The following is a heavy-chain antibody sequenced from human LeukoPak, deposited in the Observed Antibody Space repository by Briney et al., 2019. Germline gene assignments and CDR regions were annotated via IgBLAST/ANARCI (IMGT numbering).Heavy chain of an antibody. Sequence: SETLSLTCTVSGGSISSYYWSWIRQPPGKGLEWIGYIYYSGSTNYNPSLKSRVTISVDTSKNQFSLKLSSVIAADTAVYYCARCSTSCLDYWGQGTLVTVSS. CDR3: ARCSTSCLDY. D-gene: IGHD2-2*01. V-gene: IGHV4-59*01. CDR1: GGSISSYY. CDR2: IYYSGST. J-gene: IGHJ4*02.